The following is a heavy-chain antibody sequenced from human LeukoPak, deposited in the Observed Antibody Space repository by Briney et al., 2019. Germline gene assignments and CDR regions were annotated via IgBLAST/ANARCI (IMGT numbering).Heavy chain of an antibody. D-gene: IGHD3-3*01. CDR2: IRGDSTET. CDR1: GFTFSSYS. Sequence: GGSLRLSCEGSGFTFSSYSMIWVRQAPGRGLEWVSSIRGDSTETRHADSLMGRFTISKDNAKKSLYLQMNSLRAEDTAVYYCARGHFGVVLDYWGQGTLVTVSS. J-gene: IGHJ4*02. CDR3: ARGHFGVVLDY. V-gene: IGHV3-21*01.